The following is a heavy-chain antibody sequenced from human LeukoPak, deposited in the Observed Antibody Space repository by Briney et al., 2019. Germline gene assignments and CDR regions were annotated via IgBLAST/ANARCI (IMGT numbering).Heavy chain of an antibody. Sequence: PSATLSLTCTVYGGSFSGYYWSWIRQPPGKGLEWIGEINHSGSNNYNPSHMSRVTISVDTSKTQFSLKLSAVTAADTAVYYGARGSFGVVISDYYYYYMDVWGKGTTVTVSS. CDR3: ARGSFGVVISDYYYYYMDV. CDR2: INHSGSN. D-gene: IGHD3-3*01. CDR1: GGSFSGYY. V-gene: IGHV4-34*01. J-gene: IGHJ6*03.